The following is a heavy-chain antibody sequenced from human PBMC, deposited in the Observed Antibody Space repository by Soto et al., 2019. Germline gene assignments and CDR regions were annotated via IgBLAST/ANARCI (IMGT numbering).Heavy chain of an antibody. CDR2: IFYSGTT. CDR1: GDSIGTYY. D-gene: IGHD3-22*01. CDR3: ARVCYYYYGSDGDWYDP. J-gene: IGHJ5*02. Sequence: SETLSLTCTVSGDSIGTYYWSWLRQPPGKGLEWIGYIFYSGTTKYNPSLNNRVSLSVDTSKNLFSLKVKSVTAADTAVYYCARVCYYYYGSDGDWYDPWSQGTLVTVSS. V-gene: IGHV4-59*12.